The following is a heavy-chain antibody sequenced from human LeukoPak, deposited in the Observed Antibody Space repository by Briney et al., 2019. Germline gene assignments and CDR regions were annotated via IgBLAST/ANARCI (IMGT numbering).Heavy chain of an antibody. CDR3: ASSTYYYDSSGYYYY. CDR1: GYTFTGYY. CDR2: INPNSGGT. Sequence: ASVKVSCKASGYTFTGYYMHWVRQAPGQGLEWMGWINPNSGGTNYAQKFQGRVTMTRDTSISTAYMELSRLRSDDTAVYYCASSTYYYDSSGYYYYWGQGTLVTVSS. J-gene: IGHJ4*02. V-gene: IGHV1-2*02. D-gene: IGHD3-22*01.